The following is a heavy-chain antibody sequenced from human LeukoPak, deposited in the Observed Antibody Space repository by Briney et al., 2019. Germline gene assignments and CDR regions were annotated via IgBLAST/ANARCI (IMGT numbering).Heavy chain of an antibody. Sequence: KPGGSLRLSCAAPGFTFSNYNMNWVRQAPGKGLEWISSITSSSSYKFYADSVKGRFTISRDNAKNSLYLQMNSLRAEDTAVYYCARDRYPTKWGQGTLVTVSS. J-gene: IGHJ4*02. V-gene: IGHV3-21*01. CDR2: ITSSSSYK. CDR1: GFTFSNYN. D-gene: IGHD1-1*01. CDR3: ARDRYPTK.